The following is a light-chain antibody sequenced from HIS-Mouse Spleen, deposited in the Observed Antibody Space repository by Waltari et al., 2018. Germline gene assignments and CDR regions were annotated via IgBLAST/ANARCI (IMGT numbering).Light chain of an antibody. CDR2: KDS. CDR3: QAWDSSTDVV. CDR1: KLGDKY. J-gene: IGLJ2*01. V-gene: IGLV3-1*01. Sequence: SYELTQPPSVSVSPGQTASITCSGDKLGDKYACWYQQKPGQSPVPVIYKDSKRPSGIPERFSGSNAENKATLTIGGTQAMDDADYYCQAWDSSTDVVFGGGTKLTVL.